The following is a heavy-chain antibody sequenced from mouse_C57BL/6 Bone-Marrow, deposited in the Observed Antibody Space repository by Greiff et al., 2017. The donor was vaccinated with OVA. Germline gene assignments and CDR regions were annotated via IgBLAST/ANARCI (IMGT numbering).Heavy chain of an antibody. CDR2: IDPSDSYT. V-gene: IGHV1-69*01. D-gene: IGHD2-4*01. Sequence: VQLQQPGAELVMPGASVKLSCKASGYTFTSYWMHWVKQRPGQGLEWIGEIDPSDSYTNYNQKFKGKSTLTVDKSSSTAYMQLSSLTSEDSAVYYCARSLYDYLYAMDYWGRGTSVTVSS. CDR3: ARSLYDYLYAMDY. J-gene: IGHJ4*01. CDR1: GYTFTSYW.